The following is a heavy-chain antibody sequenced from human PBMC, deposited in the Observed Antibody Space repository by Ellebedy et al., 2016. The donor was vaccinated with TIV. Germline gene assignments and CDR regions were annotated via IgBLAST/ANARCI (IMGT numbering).Heavy chain of an antibody. J-gene: IGHJ4*02. CDR3: ARDRTGTSFGY. CDR2: IFHSRST. CDR1: GYSISSGYY. V-gene: IGHV4-38-2*02. Sequence: GSLRLSCTVSGYSISSGYYWGWIRQPPGKGLEWIGSIFHSRSTYYNPSLKSRVTISVDTSKNQFSLKLRSVTAADTAVYYCARDRTGTSFGYWGQGTLVTVSS. D-gene: IGHD1-7*01.